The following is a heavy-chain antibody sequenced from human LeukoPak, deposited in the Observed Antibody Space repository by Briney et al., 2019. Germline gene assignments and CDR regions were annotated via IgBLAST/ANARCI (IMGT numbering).Heavy chain of an antibody. V-gene: IGHV3-9*01. J-gene: IGHJ5*02. CDR3: AKAGSGECFGEFEVDP. CDR1: GFTFGDYA. Sequence: GRSLRLSSAASGFTFGDYAMHWVRQAPGKGLEWILDISGNSGSIGYADSVKGRFTISRDNAKNSLYLHMNSPRAEDTSLYDCAKAGSGECFGEFEVDPWGQGTLVTVSS. CDR2: ISGNSGSI. D-gene: IGHD3-10*01.